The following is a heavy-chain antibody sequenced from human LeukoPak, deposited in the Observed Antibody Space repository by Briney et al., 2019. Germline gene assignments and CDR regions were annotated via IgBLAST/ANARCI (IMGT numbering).Heavy chain of an antibody. V-gene: IGHV1-8*01. CDR2: MNPNSGNT. CDR3: ARGHKYSGSYFFDY. CDR1: GYTFTSYD. Sequence: ASVKVSCKASGYTFTSYDINGVRQATGQGREWMGWMNPNSGNTGYAQKFQGRVTMTRNTSISTAYMELSSLRSEDTAVYYCARGHKYSGSYFFDYWGQGTLVTVSS. J-gene: IGHJ4*02. D-gene: IGHD1-26*01.